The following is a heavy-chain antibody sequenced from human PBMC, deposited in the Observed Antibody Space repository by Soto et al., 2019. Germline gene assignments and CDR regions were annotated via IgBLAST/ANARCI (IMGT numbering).Heavy chain of an antibody. Sequence: QITLKESGPTLVKPTQTLTLTCTFSGFSLSTSGVGVGWIRQPPGKALEWLALIYWDDDKRYSPSLKSRLTITKHNSKNQVVLTMTNMDPVDTATYYCAHRLGGIGVAGTFDYWGQGTLVTVSS. CDR1: GFSLSTSGVG. CDR3: AHRLGGIGVAGTFDY. V-gene: IGHV2-5*02. J-gene: IGHJ4*02. CDR2: IYWDDDK. D-gene: IGHD6-19*01.